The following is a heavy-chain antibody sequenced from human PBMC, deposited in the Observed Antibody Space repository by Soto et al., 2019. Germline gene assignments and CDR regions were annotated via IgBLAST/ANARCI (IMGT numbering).Heavy chain of an antibody. CDR2: IYYSGST. D-gene: IGHD2-15*01. J-gene: IGHJ5*02. Sequence: SETLSLTCTVYGGSISSGDYYWSWIRQPPGKGLEWIGYIYYSGSTYYNPSLKSRVTISVDTSKNQFSLKLSSVTAADTAVYYCASRYCSGGSCYSAGNWSDPRGQGTLVTLSS. CDR1: GGSISSGDYY. V-gene: IGHV4-30-4*01. CDR3: ASRYCSGGSCYSAGNWSDP.